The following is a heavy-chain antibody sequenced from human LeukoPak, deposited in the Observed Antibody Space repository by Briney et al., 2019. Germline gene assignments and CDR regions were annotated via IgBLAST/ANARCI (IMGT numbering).Heavy chain of an antibody. J-gene: IGHJ4*02. Sequence: GGSLRLSCAASGFTFSSYGMHWVRQAPGKGLEWVAFIRYDGSNKYYADSVKGRFTISRDNSKNTLYLQMNSLRAEDTAAYYCAKDAGYSSGWYYFDYWGQGTLVTVSS. CDR3: AKDAGYSSGWYYFDY. V-gene: IGHV3-30*02. CDR2: IRYDGSNK. CDR1: GFTFSSYG. D-gene: IGHD6-19*01.